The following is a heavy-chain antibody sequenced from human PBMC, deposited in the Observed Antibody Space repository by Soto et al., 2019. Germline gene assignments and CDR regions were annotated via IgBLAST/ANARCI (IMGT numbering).Heavy chain of an antibody. V-gene: IGHV1-69*08. CDR2: IIPILGIA. CDR1: GGTFSSYT. CDR3: ARDSVVVVAASGVFDY. Sequence: QVQLVQSGAEVTKPGSSVKVSCKASGGTFSSYTISWVRQAPGQGLEWMGRIIPILGIANYAQKFQGRVTITADKSTSTAYMELSSLRSEDTAVYYCARDSVVVVAASGVFDYWGQGTLVTVSS. J-gene: IGHJ4*02. D-gene: IGHD2-15*01.